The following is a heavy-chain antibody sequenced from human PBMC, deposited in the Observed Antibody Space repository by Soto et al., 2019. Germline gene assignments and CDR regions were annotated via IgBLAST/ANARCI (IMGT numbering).Heavy chain of an antibody. J-gene: IGHJ4*02. CDR1: GGSISSGAYY. CDR2: IYYSGST. Sequence: QVQLQESGPGLVKPSQTLSLTCTVSGGSISSGAYYGTWIRQHPGKGLEGIGNIYYSGSTNYNPSLKSRVTLSVDTSNTQFSLKVSSVPAAATVVYYWALVDFGDYEFDYWGQGTQVTVSS. CDR3: ALVDFGDYEFDY. D-gene: IGHD4-17*01. V-gene: IGHV4-31*03.